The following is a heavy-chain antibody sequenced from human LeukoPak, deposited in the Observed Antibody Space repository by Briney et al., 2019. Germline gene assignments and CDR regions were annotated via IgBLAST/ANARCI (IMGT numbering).Heavy chain of an antibody. J-gene: IGHJ4*02. CDR3: ARTTVTHTALGY. D-gene: IGHD4-17*01. Sequence: SDTLSLTCAVSGYSISSGYYWGWTRQPPGKGLEWIGNTYHSGSTYYNPSLKSRVTISVDTSKNQVSLKLSSVTAADTAVYYCARTTVTHTALGYWGQGTLVTVSS. CDR2: TYHSGST. CDR1: GYSISSGYY. V-gene: IGHV4-38-2*01.